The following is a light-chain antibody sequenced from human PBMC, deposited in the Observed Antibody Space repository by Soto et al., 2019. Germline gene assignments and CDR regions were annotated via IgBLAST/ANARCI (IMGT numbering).Light chain of an antibody. CDR2: DAS. V-gene: IGKV3-20*01. CDR3: QQTGRT. Sequence: EIVLTQSPGTLSLSPGERATLSCRASQSISSTYLAWYQQKPGQAPRLLIYDASSRATGIPDRFSGSGSGTDFTLTISRLEPEDFAVYYCQQTGRTFGPGTKLEIK. CDR1: QSISSTY. J-gene: IGKJ2*01.